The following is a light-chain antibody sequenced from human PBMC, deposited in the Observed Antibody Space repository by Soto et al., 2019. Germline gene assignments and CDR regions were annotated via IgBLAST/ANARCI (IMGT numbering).Light chain of an antibody. CDR3: AAWDDSLSGNSV. CDR1: SSNIGSNY. V-gene: IGLV1-47*01. Sequence: QSVLTQPPSASGTPGQRVTISCSGSSSNIGSNYVYWYQQLPGTAPKLLIYRNNQRPSGVPDRFSGSKSGTSASLAISGLLSDDEADYYCAAWDDSLSGNSVFGTGTEVTVL. J-gene: IGLJ1*01. CDR2: RNN.